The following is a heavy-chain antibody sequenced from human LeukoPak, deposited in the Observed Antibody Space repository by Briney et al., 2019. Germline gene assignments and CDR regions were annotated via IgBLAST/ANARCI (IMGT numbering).Heavy chain of an antibody. J-gene: IGHJ5*02. V-gene: IGHV4-38-2*02. CDR1: GYSVSSDYY. Sequence: SETLSLTCTVSGYSVSSDYYWGWIRQPPGKGPEWIGSIYHDGNTYYNPSLKRRVTISVDTSKNQFSLKLTSMTAADTAVYYCARATTVTTRWFDPWGQGTLVNVSS. CDR2: IYHDGNT. CDR3: ARATTVTTRWFDP. D-gene: IGHD4-11*01.